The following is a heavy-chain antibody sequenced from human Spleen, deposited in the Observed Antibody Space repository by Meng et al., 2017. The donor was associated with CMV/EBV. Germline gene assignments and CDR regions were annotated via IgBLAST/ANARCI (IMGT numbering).Heavy chain of an antibody. J-gene: IGHJ3*02. D-gene: IGHD3-10*01. CDR2: IKQDGSEK. Sequence: GESLKISCEASAFTVSGYWMSWVRQAPGKGLEWVANIKQDGSEKYYVDSVKGRFTISRDNAKNSLYLQMNSLRAEDTAVYYCARESSGDAFDIWGQGTMVTVSS. CDR3: ARESSGDAFDI. CDR1: AFTVSGYW. V-gene: IGHV3-7*01.